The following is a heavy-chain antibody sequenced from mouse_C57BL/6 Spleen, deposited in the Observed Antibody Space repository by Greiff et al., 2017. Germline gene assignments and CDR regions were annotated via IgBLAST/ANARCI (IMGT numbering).Heavy chain of an antibody. J-gene: IGHJ4*01. CDR1: GYTFTSYT. Sequence: QVQLQQSGAELARPGASVKMSCKASGYTFTSYTMRWVKQRPGQGLEWIGYINPSSGYTKYNQKFKDKATLTADKSSSTAYMQLSSLTSEDSAVYYCALITTGVSTDYAMDYWGQGTSVTVSS. CDR2: INPSSGYT. CDR3: ALITTGVSTDYAMDY. V-gene: IGHV1-4*01. D-gene: IGHD1-1*01.